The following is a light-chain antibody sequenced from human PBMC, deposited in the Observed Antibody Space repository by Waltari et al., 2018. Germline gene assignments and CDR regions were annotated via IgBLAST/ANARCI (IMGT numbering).Light chain of an antibody. J-gene: IGLJ3*02. Sequence: QSVLTQPPSVSGAPGQRVTIPCNGSNPNIGAGYDGHWYQQFPGTAPKLLIFGNNNRPSGVPDRFSVSKSGTSASLAITGLQAEDEADYYCQSYDISLSAWVFGGGTKLAVL. CDR1: NPNIGAGYD. V-gene: IGLV1-40*01. CDR3: QSYDISLSAWV. CDR2: GNN.